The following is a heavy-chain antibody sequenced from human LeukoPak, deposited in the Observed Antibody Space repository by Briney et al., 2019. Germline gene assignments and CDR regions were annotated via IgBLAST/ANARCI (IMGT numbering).Heavy chain of an antibody. D-gene: IGHD3-16*01. CDR1: GFPFSTYW. J-gene: IGHJ3*02. Sequence: PGGSLRLSCAVSGFPFSTYWMTWVRQAPGKGLERVANIIQDGNEKFYVGSVKGRFTISRDNAKNSLYLQMNSLRAEDTAVYYCAREGASKISHAFDIWGQGTMVTVSS. V-gene: IGHV3-7*01. CDR3: AREGASKISHAFDI. CDR2: IIQDGNEK.